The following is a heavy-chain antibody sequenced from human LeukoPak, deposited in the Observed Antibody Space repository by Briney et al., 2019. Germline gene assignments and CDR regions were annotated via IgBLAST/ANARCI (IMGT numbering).Heavy chain of an antibody. V-gene: IGHV4-39*01. CDR1: GGSITTSSYY. D-gene: IGHD2/OR15-2a*01. CDR2: IYYSGST. CDR3: ARAFRARYFDL. Sequence: SETLSLTCTVSGGSITTSSYYWGWIRQPPGKGLEWIGMIYYSGSTYYNPSLKGRVTISVDTSKTQFSLRLSSVTAADTAVYYCARAFRARYFDLWGRGTLVTVSS. J-gene: IGHJ2*01.